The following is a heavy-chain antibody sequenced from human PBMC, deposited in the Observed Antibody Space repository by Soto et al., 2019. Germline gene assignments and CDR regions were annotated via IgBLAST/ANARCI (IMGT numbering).Heavy chain of an antibody. D-gene: IGHD5-12*01. CDR2: IYHSGST. CDR3: ARLRRDGYNSPPDYFDY. Sequence: QVQLQESGPGLVKPSGTLSLTCAVSGGSISSSNWWSWVRQPPGKGLEWIGEIYHSGSTNYNPSLKSRFPISVDKSKNQFSLKLSSVTAADTAVYYCARLRRDGYNSPPDYFDYWGQGTLVTVSS. CDR1: GGSISSSNW. V-gene: IGHV4-4*02. J-gene: IGHJ4*02.